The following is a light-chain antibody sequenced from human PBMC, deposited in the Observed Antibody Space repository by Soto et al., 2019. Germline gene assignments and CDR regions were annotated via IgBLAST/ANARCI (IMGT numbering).Light chain of an antibody. CDR3: QQYNNWPKT. Sequence: EIVMTQSPATLSVSPGERATLSCRASQSVSSNLGWYQQKPGQAPRLLIYGASTRATGIPARFSGSGSGTEVTLTIISLQSEDFVVYYCQQYNNWPKTFGQGTKLEIK. CDR1: QSVSSN. CDR2: GAS. V-gene: IGKV3-15*01. J-gene: IGKJ2*01.